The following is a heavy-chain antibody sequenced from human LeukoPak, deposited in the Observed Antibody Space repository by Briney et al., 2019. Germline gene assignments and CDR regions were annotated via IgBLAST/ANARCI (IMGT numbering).Heavy chain of an antibody. CDR3: ARGIYDSSDFEYFQD. CDR1: GYTFTSYG. V-gene: IGHV1-18*01. Sequence: ASVKVSCKASGYTFTSYGISWVRQAPGQGLEWMGWISAYSGNTNYAQKLQGRVTMTTDTSTSTAYMELRSLRSDDTAVYYCARGIYDSSDFEYFQDWGQGTLVTVSS. CDR2: ISAYSGNT. J-gene: IGHJ1*01. D-gene: IGHD3-22*01.